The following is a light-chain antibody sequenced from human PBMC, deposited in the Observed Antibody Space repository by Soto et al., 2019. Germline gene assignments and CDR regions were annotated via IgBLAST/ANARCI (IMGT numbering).Light chain of an antibody. CDR2: GAS. J-gene: IGKJ2*01. Sequence: EIVLTQSPGTLSLSPGERATLSCRASQSVRSNYLAWYQRKPGQAPRLLIYGASTRATGIPDRFSGTGSGTDFTLTISRLVPEDFAVYYCQQYGGSPYTFVQGTKMEIK. V-gene: IGKV3-20*01. CDR3: QQYGGSPYT. CDR1: QSVRSNY.